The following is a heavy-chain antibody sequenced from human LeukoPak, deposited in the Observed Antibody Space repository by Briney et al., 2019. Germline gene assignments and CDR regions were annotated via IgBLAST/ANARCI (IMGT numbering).Heavy chain of an antibody. Sequence: GSLRLSCAASGFTFDDYAMHWIRQPPGKGLEWIGYIYYSGSTNYNPSLKSRVTISVDTSKNQFSLKLSSVTAADTAVYYCARGSGYNPPFFDYWGQGTLVTVSS. J-gene: IGHJ4*02. V-gene: IGHV4-59*01. D-gene: IGHD3-22*01. CDR1: GFTFDDYA. CDR2: IYYSGST. CDR3: ARGSGYNPPFFDY.